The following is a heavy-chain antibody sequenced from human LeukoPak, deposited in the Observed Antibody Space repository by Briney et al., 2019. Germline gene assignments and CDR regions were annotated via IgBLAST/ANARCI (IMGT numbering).Heavy chain of an antibody. D-gene: IGHD6-19*01. CDR1: GGSINYYY. CDR3: ARDRGAVAGLNYYYGMDV. V-gene: IGHV4-59*01. Sequence: SETLSLTCTVSGGSINYYYWMWIRQPPGKGLEWIGYIYYSGGTHYNPSLKSRVTMLVDTSKNQFSLKLTAVTAADTAVYYCARDRGAVAGLNYYYGMDVWGQGTTVTVSS. J-gene: IGHJ6*02. CDR2: IYYSGGT.